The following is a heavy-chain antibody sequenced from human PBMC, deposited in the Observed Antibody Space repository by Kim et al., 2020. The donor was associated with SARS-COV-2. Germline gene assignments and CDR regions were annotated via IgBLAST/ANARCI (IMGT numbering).Heavy chain of an antibody. V-gene: IGHV3-53*01. CDR2: MNSVERS. J-gene: IGHJ3*02. CDR1: GFNFNSNY. CDR3: WGGAFDTSAHRVACDN. Sequence: GGSLRLSCAASGFNFNSNYMSWVRQAPGKGLEWVSAMNSVERSKYSAAVMARFTITSDDYKNMLLFQMSIWRAEDETVYFCWGGAFDTSAHRVACDNWG. D-gene: IGHD3-22*01.